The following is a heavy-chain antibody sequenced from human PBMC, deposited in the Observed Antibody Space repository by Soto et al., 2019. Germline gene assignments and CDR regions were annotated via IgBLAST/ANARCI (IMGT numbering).Heavy chain of an antibody. J-gene: IGHJ6*03. Sequence: QLQLQESGPGLVKPSETLSLTCTVSGGSISSDNYCWGWIRQPPGKGLEWIGTIYYRGNTYYNPSLQSRVTMSGDTSKNQLSLNLSSVTAADTALYYCARRSQFTYSYGNYYMDVWGKGTTVTVSS. CDR1: GGSISSDNYC. D-gene: IGHD5-18*01. V-gene: IGHV4-39*01. CDR3: ARRSQFTYSYGNYYMDV. CDR2: IYYRGNT.